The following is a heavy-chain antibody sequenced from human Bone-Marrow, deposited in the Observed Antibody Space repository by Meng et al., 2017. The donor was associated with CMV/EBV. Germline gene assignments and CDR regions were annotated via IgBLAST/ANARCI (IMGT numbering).Heavy chain of an antibody. J-gene: IGHJ3*02. V-gene: IGHV3-23*03. Sequence: GESLKISCPVPGFTFSSYAMSWVRQAPGKGLEWVPVIYSGGSSKYYADSVKGRFTISRDNSKNTLYLQMNSLRAEDRAVYYCARSLLGSGDAFDIWGQGTRVTVSS. CDR3: ARSLLGSGDAFDI. D-gene: IGHD6-19*01. CDR2: IYSGGSSK. CDR1: GFTFSSYA.